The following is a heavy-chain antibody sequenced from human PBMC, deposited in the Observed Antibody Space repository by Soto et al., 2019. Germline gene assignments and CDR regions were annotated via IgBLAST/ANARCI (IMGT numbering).Heavy chain of an antibody. CDR1: GFTVSSAY. J-gene: IGHJ6*02. Sequence: EVQLVESGGGLIQPGGSLRLSCAASGFTVSSAYMTWVRQAPGKGLEWVSVIYGGLTTSYADSVKGRFTISRDNSKNTLFLQMNGLRAEDTAVYYCARDRIEAAGTPRFNYYYGMDVWGQGPTVTVSS. CDR3: ARDRIEAAGTPRFNYYYGMDV. CDR2: IYGGLTT. V-gene: IGHV3-53*01. D-gene: IGHD6-13*01.